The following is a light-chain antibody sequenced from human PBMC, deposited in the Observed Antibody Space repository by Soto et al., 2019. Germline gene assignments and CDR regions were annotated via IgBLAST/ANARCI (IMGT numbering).Light chain of an antibody. J-gene: IGKJ3*01. Sequence: EIVLTQSPATLSLSLGERATLSCRASQSIGSYLAWYQHKLGQPPRLLIYDASNRATGIPVTFSGSGSGTAFTLTISSLEPEDFAVYYCQQRSTWPPFSFGPGTKVDIK. CDR1: QSIGSY. V-gene: IGKV3-11*01. CDR3: QQRSTWPPFS. CDR2: DAS.